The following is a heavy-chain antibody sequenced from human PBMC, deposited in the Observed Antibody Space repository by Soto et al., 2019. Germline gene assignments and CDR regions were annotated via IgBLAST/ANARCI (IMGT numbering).Heavy chain of an antibody. D-gene: IGHD3-3*01. J-gene: IGHJ6*03. CDR2: MNPNSGNT. CDR1: GYTFTSYH. V-gene: IGHV1-8*01. Sequence: ASVKVSCKASGYTFTSYHINWVRQATGQGLERMGWMNPNSGNTGYAQKFQGRVTMTRNTSISTVYMELSSLRSEDTAVYYCARGSLKRFLEWSPYYYYMDVWGKGTTVTV. CDR3: ARGSLKRFLEWSPYYYYMDV.